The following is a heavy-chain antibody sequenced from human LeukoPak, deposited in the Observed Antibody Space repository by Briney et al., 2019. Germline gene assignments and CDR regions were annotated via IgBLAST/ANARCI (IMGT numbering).Heavy chain of an antibody. CDR2: INPSGGST. V-gene: IGHV1-46*01. Sequence: GASVKVSRKASGYTFTSYYMHWVRQAPGQGLEWMGIINPSGGSTSYAQKFQGRVTMTRDTSTSTVYMELSSLRSEDTAVYYCARGSWGLTQQRILDFDYWGQGTLVTVSS. CDR1: GYTFTSYY. J-gene: IGHJ4*02. CDR3: ARGSWGLTQQRILDFDY. D-gene: IGHD6-25*01.